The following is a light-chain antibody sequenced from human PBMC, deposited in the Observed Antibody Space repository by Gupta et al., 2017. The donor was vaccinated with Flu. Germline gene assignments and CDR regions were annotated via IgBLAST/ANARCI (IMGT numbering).Light chain of an antibody. CDR2: EVS. Sequence: QSALTQPPSASGSPGQSVTISCTGTSSDVGGYNYVSWYQQHPGKAPNLRIYEVSKRPSGVPARFSASKSGNTASLTVSVLPAEDDADYYCSSYAGSNNYVFGTGTKVTVL. CDR1: SSDVGGYNY. CDR3: SSYAGSNNYV. V-gene: IGLV2-8*01. J-gene: IGLJ1*01.